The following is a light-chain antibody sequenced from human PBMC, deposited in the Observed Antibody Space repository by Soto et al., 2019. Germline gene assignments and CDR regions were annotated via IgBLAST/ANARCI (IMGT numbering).Light chain of an antibody. CDR2: GAF. Sequence: EIVLTQSPATLSLSPGERATLSCRASQSVSSYLAWYQQKPGQAPRLLIYGAFNRATGIPARFSGSGSGTDFTLTISGLQSEDFAVYYCQQYNNWPQTFGQGTKVDIK. V-gene: IGKV3-11*01. J-gene: IGKJ1*01. CDR1: QSVSSY. CDR3: QQYNNWPQT.